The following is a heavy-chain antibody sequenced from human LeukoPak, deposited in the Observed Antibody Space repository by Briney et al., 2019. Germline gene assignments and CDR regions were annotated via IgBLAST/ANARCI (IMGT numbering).Heavy chain of an antibody. Sequence: SETLSLTCAVYGGSFSGYYWSWIRQPPGKGLEWIGEINHSGSTNYNPSLKSRVTISVDTSKNQFSLKLSSVTAADTAVYYCARREEKDYYGSGSYYNENWFDPWGQGTLVTVSS. CDR3: ARREEKDYYGSGSYYNENWFDP. D-gene: IGHD3-10*01. V-gene: IGHV4-34*01. CDR1: GGSFSGYY. J-gene: IGHJ5*02. CDR2: INHSGST.